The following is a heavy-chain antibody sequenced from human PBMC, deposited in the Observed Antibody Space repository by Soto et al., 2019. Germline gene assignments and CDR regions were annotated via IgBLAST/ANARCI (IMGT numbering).Heavy chain of an antibody. J-gene: IGHJ5*02. CDR2: LNPGSGDT. D-gene: IGHD6-13*01. CDR1: GYTFTNYD. Sequence: ASVKVSCKAAGYTFTNYDVNWVRQVPGQGLEWMGWLNPGSGDTGYAQKFQGRVTMTRNTSIGTAYMELSSLRSGDTAIYYCARLESVGTENCFDPWRHGTLVTVS. V-gene: IGHV1-8*01. CDR3: ARLESVGTENCFDP.